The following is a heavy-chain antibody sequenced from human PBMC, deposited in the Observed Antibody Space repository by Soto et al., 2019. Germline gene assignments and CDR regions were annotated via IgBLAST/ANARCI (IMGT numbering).Heavy chain of an antibody. J-gene: IGHJ4*02. CDR1: GYTLIELF. D-gene: IGHD3-16*02. CDR3: ATGRRYDYIWGTYRLDY. CDR2: FDPEDGET. V-gene: IGHV1-24*01. Sequence: ASVKVSCKVSGYTLIELFMHWVRQAPGKGLEWMGGFDPEDGETIYAQKFQDRVTMTEDTSTDTAYLELSSLRSEDTALYYCATGRRYDYIWGTYRLDYWGQGTLVTVSS.